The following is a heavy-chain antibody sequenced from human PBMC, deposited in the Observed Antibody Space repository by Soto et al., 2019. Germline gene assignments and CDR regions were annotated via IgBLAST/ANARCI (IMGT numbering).Heavy chain of an antibody. Sequence: GGSLRLSCAASGFTVSGRYMSWVRQAPGKGLEWLSYISGSGRTIYSADSVKGRFTISRDNATNSLYLQMNNVRTEDTAVYYCARLPFPWGWFDPWGQGTLVTVSS. CDR3: ARLPFPWGWFDP. J-gene: IGHJ5*02. V-gene: IGHV3-11*01. CDR2: ISGSGRTI. CDR1: GFTVSGRY. D-gene: IGHD3-16*01.